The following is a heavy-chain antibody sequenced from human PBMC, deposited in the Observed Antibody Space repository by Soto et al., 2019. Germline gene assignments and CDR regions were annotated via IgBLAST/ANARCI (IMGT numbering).Heavy chain of an antibody. CDR2: TNHRGTT. CDR1: GGSFSGYF. CDR3: AIRSPAFCSASNCYGHFEF. Sequence: QVHLQQWGAGLLKPPETLSLTCAVSGGSFSGYFWSWIRQSPGKGLEWIGETNHRGTTNYNPSLEGRVNVTPDTSNNPISLKLRSVTAADTAVYYCAIRSPAFCSASNCYGHFEFWGQGTLATVSS. J-gene: IGHJ4*02. V-gene: IGHV4-34*01. D-gene: IGHD2-21*01.